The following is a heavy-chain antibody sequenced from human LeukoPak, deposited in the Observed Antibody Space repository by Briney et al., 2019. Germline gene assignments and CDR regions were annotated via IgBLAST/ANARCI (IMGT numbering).Heavy chain of an antibody. J-gene: IGHJ3*02. V-gene: IGHV3-23*01. CDR3: SKDPNGDYVGAFDM. Sequence: PGGSLRVSCTASGLTFSNYATTWVRQAPGKGLEWVSSITGSGRGTYYADSVKGRFSVSRDNSRNTVFLHMNSLRADDTALYYCSKDPNGDYVGAFDMWGPGTMVTVSS. CDR1: GLTFSNYA. D-gene: IGHD4-17*01. CDR2: ITGSGRGT.